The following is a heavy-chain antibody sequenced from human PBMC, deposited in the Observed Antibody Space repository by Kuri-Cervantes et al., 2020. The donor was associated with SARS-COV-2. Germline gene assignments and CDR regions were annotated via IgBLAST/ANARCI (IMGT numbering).Heavy chain of an antibody. D-gene: IGHD3-10*01. Sequence: SLPISFAASGFTFDDSVLPWVRSAPGKGLEWVSGISWTSANIAYAASVKGRFTISRDNAKRSLYLQMNSLGAEDVALYYCARAGARRFGELLAGNWFDPWGQGTLVTVSS. CDR3: ARAGARRFGELLAGNWFDP. V-gene: IGHV3-9*03. J-gene: IGHJ5*02. CDR2: ISWTSANI. CDR1: GFTFDDSV.